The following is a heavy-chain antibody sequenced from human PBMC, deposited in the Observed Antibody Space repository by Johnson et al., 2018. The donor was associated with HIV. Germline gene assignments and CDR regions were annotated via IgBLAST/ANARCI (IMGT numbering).Heavy chain of an antibody. CDR1: GFTFSSYG. Sequence: QVQLVESGGGLVQPGKSLRLSCAASGFTFSSYGMHWVRQASGKGLEWVAVIWYDGSNKYYGDSVKGRFTISRDNSTNTLYLQMNSLRADDTAVYYCAKDRNWGASGGFDIWGQGTMLTVSS. V-gene: IGHV3-33*06. J-gene: IGHJ3*02. CDR2: IWYDGSNK. CDR3: AKDRNWGASGGFDI. D-gene: IGHD7-27*01.